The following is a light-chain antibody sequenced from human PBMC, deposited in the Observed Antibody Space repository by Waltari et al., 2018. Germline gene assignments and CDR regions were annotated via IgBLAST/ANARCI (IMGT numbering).Light chain of an antibody. V-gene: IGLV2-23*03. CDR1: SSAIGSYNL. CDR3: CSYAGSSTFV. CDR2: EGS. J-gene: IGLJ2*01. Sequence: QSALTQPASVSGSPGQSITISCTGTSSAIGSYNLFSWYQQHPGKAPKLMIYEGSKRPSGVSNRFSGSKSGNTASLTISGLQADDEADYFCCSYAGSSTFVFGGGTKVTVL.